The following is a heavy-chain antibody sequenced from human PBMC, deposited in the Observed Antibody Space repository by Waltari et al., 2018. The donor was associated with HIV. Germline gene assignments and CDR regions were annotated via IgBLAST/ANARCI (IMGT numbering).Heavy chain of an antibody. Sequence: EVLLVESGGGLGKPGGSLRLSCAASGFTFSDAWMSWVRQAPGKGQGGVGRIKSNTDGGTTDYAAPVKGRFTISRDDSKTTLYLEMNSLKTEDTAVYYCTTVGGGTRDYWGQGTLITVSS. J-gene: IGHJ4*02. CDR2: IKSNTDGGTT. V-gene: IGHV3-15*01. CDR1: GFTFSDAW. CDR3: TTVGGGTRDY. D-gene: IGHD3-16*01.